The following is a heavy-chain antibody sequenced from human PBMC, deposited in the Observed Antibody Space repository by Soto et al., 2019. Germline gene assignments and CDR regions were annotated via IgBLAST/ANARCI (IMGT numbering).Heavy chain of an antibody. CDR2: MNPNSGNT. CDR1: GYTFTSYD. V-gene: IGHV1-8*01. Sequence: QVQLVQSGAEVKKPGASVKVSCKASGYTFTSYDINWVRQATGQGLEWMGWMNPNSGNTAYAQKFQGRVTVTRNTSISTAYMELSSLRSEDTAVYYCAREKSSGYYYDYWGQGTLVTVSS. J-gene: IGHJ4*02. CDR3: AREKSSGYYYDY. D-gene: IGHD3-22*01.